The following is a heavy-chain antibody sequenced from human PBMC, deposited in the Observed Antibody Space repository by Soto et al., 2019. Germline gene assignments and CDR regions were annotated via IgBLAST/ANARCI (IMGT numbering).Heavy chain of an antibody. Sequence: SETLPLTCAVSGGSFNSNYWTWVRQPPGKGLEWIGEINHSGNTNYNSSLESRVTISVDTSKNQFSLKLSSVTAADTAVYYCLSARFDFWGQGTLVTVSS. D-gene: IGHD6-19*01. CDR2: INHSGNT. J-gene: IGHJ4*02. CDR3: LSARFDF. CDR1: GGSFNSNY. V-gene: IGHV4-34*01.